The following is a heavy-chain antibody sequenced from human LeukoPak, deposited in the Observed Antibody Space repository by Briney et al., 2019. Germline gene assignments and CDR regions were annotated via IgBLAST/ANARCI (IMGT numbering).Heavy chain of an antibody. D-gene: IGHD1-26*01. J-gene: IGHJ6*02. V-gene: IGHV3-23*01. Sequence: GGSLRLSCAASGFTFSSYAMSWVRQAPGKGLEWVSAISGSGGSTYYADSVKGRFTISRDNSKNTLYLQMNSLRAEDTAVYYCARELLVGWVGPHYYYYGMDVWGQGTTVTVSS. CDR1: GFTFSSYA. CDR2: ISGSGGST. CDR3: ARELLVGWVGPHYYYYGMDV.